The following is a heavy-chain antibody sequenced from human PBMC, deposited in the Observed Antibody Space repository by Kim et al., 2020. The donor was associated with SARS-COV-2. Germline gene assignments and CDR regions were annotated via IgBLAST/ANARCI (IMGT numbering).Heavy chain of an antibody. CDR2: GRNT. Sequence: GRNTSYADSVKGRFTISRDNAKNTLYLQMNSLRAEDTAVYYCTRRDVMDVWGQGTTVTVSS. J-gene: IGHJ6*02. CDR3: TRRDVMDV. V-gene: IGHV3-74*01.